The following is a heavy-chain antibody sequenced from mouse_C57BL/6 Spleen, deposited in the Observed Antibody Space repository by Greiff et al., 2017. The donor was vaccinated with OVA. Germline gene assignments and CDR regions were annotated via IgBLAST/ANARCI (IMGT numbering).Heavy chain of an antibody. CDR1: GYTFTGYW. CDR3: ARVYYDYDDGYYYAMDY. J-gene: IGHJ4*01. CDR2: ILPGSGST. Sequence: VQLQQSGAELMKPGASVKLSCKATGYTFTGYWIEWVKQRPGHGLEWIGEILPGSGSTNYNEKFKGKATFTADTSSNTAYMQLSSLTTEDSAIYYCARVYYDYDDGYYYAMDYWGQGTSVTVSS. D-gene: IGHD2-4*01. V-gene: IGHV1-9*01.